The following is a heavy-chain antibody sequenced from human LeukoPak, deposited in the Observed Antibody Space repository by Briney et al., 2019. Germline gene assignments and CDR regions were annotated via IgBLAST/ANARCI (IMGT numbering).Heavy chain of an antibody. CDR3: TKLGCTSTSCYTNY. CDR2: ISGSGTST. D-gene: IGHD2-2*02. Sequence: PEGSLRLSCAASGFTFSSYATSWVRQAPGKGLEWTSGISGSGTSTYYADSVKGRFTISRDNSKNTLYLQMNSLRAEGTAVYYCTKLGCTSTSCYTNYWGQGTLVTVSS. CDR1: GFTFSSYA. J-gene: IGHJ4*02. V-gene: IGHV3-23*01.